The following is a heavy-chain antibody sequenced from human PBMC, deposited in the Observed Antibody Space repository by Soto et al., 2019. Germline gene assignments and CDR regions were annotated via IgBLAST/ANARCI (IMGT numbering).Heavy chain of an antibody. Sequence: PGGSVILSCAPSGFTISDFYMILLRQAPGKGLEWVSYISSSGSTIYYADSVKGRFTISRDNAKNSLYLQMNSLRAEDTDVYYCPRDGIRNLDYWGQGTLVTVSS. CDR2: ISSSGSTI. V-gene: IGHV3-11*01. D-gene: IGHD5-18*01. J-gene: IGHJ4*02. CDR1: GFTISDFY. CDR3: PRDGIRNLDY.